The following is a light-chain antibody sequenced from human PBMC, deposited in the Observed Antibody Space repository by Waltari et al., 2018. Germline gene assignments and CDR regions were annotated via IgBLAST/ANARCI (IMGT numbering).Light chain of an antibody. CDR3: QQYGNSPFT. V-gene: IGKV3D-20*01. Sequence: EIVLTQSPATLSLSPGERANLSCGASQTVSSNYLAWYQHKPGLAPRLLIYDASGRPTGIPERFSGSGSGTDFTLTINRLEPEDFAVYYCQQYGNSPFTFGGGTKVDIK. J-gene: IGKJ4*01. CDR2: DAS. CDR1: QTVSSNY.